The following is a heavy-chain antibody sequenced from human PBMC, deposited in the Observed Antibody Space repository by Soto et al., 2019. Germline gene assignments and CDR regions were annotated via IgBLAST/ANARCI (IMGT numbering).Heavy chain of an antibody. CDR3: ARGRVAAV. D-gene: IGHD6-25*01. CDR1: GGSISSYY. Sequence: SETLSLTCTVSGGSISSYYWSWIRQPPGKGLEWIGNIYYSGSTNYNPSIKSRVTISVDTSKNQFSFKLISVTTADTAIFVCARGRVAAVWGQGTLVTVSS. V-gene: IGHV4-59*01. CDR2: IYYSGST. J-gene: IGHJ4*02.